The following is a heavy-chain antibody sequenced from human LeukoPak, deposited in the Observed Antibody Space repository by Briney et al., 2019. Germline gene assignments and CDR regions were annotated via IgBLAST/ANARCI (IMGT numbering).Heavy chain of an antibody. CDR1: GFTFSSYG. CDR2: IWYDGSNK. Sequence: GGSLRLSCAASGFTFSSYGMHWVRQAPGKGLEWVAVIWYDGSNKYYADSVKGRFTISRDNSKNTLYLQMNSLRAEDTAAYYCAKLQSPLRDAFDIWGQGTMVTVSS. D-gene: IGHD4/OR15-4a*01. V-gene: IGHV3-33*06. CDR3: AKLQSPLRDAFDI. J-gene: IGHJ3*02.